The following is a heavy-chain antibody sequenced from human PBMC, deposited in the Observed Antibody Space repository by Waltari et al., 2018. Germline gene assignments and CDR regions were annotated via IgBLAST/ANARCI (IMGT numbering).Heavy chain of an antibody. CDR1: GFIFGDYS. V-gene: IGHV3-9*01. CDR2: ISWNSGSI. D-gene: IGHD3-22*01. CDR3: AKKSSENAFDI. Sequence: EAQLVESGGGLVQPGRSLRVSCAASGFIFGDYSMHWVRQATGKGLEWVSGISWNSGSINYADSVKGRFTISRDNAKNSLYLQMNSLKTEDTALYFCAKKSSENAFDIWGQGTMVTVSS. J-gene: IGHJ3*02.